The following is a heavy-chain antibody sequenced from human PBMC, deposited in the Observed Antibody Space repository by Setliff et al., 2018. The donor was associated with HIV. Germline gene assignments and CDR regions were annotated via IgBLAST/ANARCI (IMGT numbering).Heavy chain of an antibody. Sequence: ASVKVSCKASGYTFTSCFLHWVRQAPGQGLEWMGIVYPSDGRTTYAQEFQGRVTMTRDTSTSTVYMELSSLRSEDTAVYYCAREPSGSGNYFYFDYWGPETLLVTVSS. CDR2: VYPSDGRT. CDR3: AREPSGSGNYFYFDY. D-gene: IGHD1-26*01. V-gene: IGHV1-46*01. J-gene: IGHJ4*03. CDR1: GYTFTSCF.